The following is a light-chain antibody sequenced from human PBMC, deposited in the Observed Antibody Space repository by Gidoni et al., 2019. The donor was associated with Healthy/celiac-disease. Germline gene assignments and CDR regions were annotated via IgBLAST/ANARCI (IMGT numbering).Light chain of an antibody. J-gene: IGKJ2*01. Sequence: EIVITQSPATLSVSPGERATLSCRASQSVSSNFAWYQQKPGQAPRLLIYGSSTRATGIPARCSGSGSGTEFTLTISSLQSEDFAVYYCQQYNNWPSYTFGQGTKLEIK. CDR2: GSS. V-gene: IGKV3-15*01. CDR3: QQYNNWPSYT. CDR1: QSVSSN.